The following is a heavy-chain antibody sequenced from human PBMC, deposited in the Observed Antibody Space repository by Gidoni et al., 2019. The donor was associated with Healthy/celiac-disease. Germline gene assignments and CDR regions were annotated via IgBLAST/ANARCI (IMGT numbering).Heavy chain of an antibody. Sequence: EVQLVESGGGLVQPGGSLKLSCAASGFTFSGSAMHWVRQASGKGLEWVGRIRSKANSYATAYAASVKGSFTISRDDSKNTAYLQMNSRKTEDTAVYYCTRLGRDGYCSSTSCYFDYYYYGMDVWGQGTTVTVSS. J-gene: IGHJ6*02. CDR2: IRSKANSYAT. V-gene: IGHV3-73*02. CDR3: TRLGRDGYCSSTSCYFDYYYYGMDV. CDR1: GFTFSGSA. D-gene: IGHD2-2*01.